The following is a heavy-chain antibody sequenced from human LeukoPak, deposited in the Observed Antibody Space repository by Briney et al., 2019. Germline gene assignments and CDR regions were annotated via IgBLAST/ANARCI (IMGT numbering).Heavy chain of an antibody. J-gene: IGHJ4*02. Sequence: PGGSLRLSCAASGFTFSRYEMKWVRQAPGKGLEWVSYISSSGRTVYYADSVKGRFTISRDNAKDSLYLQMNSLRAEETAVYYCARQIVGATGLDYWGQGTLVTAPS. D-gene: IGHD1-26*01. CDR3: ARQIVGATGLDY. CDR2: ISSSGRTV. V-gene: IGHV3-48*03. CDR1: GFTFSRYE.